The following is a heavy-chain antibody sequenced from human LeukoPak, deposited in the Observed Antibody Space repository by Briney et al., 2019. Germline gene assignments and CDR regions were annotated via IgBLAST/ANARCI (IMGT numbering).Heavy chain of an antibody. D-gene: IGHD6-13*01. Sequence: SSETLSLTCVVSGASISSRIWWSWVRQPPGKGLEWIGEISHTGSTDYNPSLKSRATISVGKSNNQFSLNLNSVTAADTAIYYCARDNERRMTAAGTAAFDLWGRGTLVTVSS. CDR3: ARDNERRMTAAGTAAFDL. J-gene: IGHJ2*01. CDR2: ISHTGST. CDR1: GASISSRIW. V-gene: IGHV4-4*02.